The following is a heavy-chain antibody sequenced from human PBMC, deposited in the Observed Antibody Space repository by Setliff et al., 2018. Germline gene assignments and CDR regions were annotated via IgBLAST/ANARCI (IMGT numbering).Heavy chain of an antibody. CDR3: ARAAKYDSSGYYGFWFDP. CDR1: GGSISRYH. V-gene: IGHV4-59*13. Sequence: PSETLSLTCTVSGGSISRYHWSWIRQPPGKGLEWIGYIQTSGTTNYNPSLKSRVTISVDTSKNQFSLKLSSVTAADTAVYYCARAAKYDSSGYYGFWFDPWGQGTLVTVSS. D-gene: IGHD3-22*01. J-gene: IGHJ5*02. CDR2: IQTSGTT.